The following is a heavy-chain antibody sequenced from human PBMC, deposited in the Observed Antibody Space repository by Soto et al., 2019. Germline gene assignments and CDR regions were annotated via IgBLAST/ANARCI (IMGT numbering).Heavy chain of an antibody. J-gene: IGHJ5*02. Sequence: QVQLVQSGAEVKKPGSSVKVSCKASGGTFSSYAISWVRQAPGQGLEWMGGIIPIFGTANYEQKFQGRVTITADESTSTAYMELSSLRSEDTAVYYCARDSGPAVVVVAASGYNWFDPWGQGTLVTVSS. CDR2: IIPIFGTA. CDR1: GGTFSSYA. D-gene: IGHD2-15*01. V-gene: IGHV1-69*01. CDR3: ARDSGPAVVVVAASGYNWFDP.